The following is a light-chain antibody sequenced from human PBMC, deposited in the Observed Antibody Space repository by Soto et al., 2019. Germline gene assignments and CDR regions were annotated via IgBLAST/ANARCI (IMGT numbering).Light chain of an antibody. Sequence: QSVLTQPPSASGTPGQRVTISCSGSSSNIGSNTVNWYQQLPGTAPKLLIYSNNQRPSGVPDRFSGSKPGTSASLAISGLQSEDEADYYCAAWDDSLNVYVFGTGTKVTVL. CDR2: SNN. J-gene: IGLJ1*01. V-gene: IGLV1-44*01. CDR3: AAWDDSLNVYV. CDR1: SSNIGSNT.